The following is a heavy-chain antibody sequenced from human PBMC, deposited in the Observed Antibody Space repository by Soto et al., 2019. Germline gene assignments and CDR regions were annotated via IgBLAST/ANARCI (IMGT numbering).Heavy chain of an antibody. V-gene: IGHV1-8*01. CDR1: GYTFTSYD. D-gene: IGHD1-1*01. CDR3: ARASTGTSSMDV. J-gene: IGHJ6*02. CDR2: MNPNRGNT. Sequence: ASVKVSCKSSGYTFTSYDINWVRQATGQRLEGMGWMNPNRGNTGYAQKFQGRVTMTRNTSISTAYMEMSGLRSEDTGVYYCARASTGTSSMDVWGQGTTVTVSS.